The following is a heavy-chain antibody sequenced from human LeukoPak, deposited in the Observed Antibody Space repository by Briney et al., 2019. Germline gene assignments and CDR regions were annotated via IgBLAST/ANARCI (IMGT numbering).Heavy chain of an antibody. D-gene: IGHD4-17*01. CDR2: IYHSGST. CDR1: GGSISSGGYS. CDR3: ARVSPTVSFDY. V-gene: IGHV4-30-2*01. Sequence: PSETLSLTCTVSGGSISSGGYSWSWIRQPPGKGLEWIGYIYHSGSTYYNPSLKSRVTISVDRSKNQFSLKLSSVTAADTAVYYCARVSPTVSFDYWGQGTLVTVSS. J-gene: IGHJ4*02.